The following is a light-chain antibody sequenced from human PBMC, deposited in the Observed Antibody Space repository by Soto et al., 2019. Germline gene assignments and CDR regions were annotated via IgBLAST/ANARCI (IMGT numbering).Light chain of an antibody. J-gene: IGKJ1*01. Sequence: EMRGTQSPATLSMSPGGRATLSCRTSESISRNLAWYQQKLGQAPRLLIYGASTRATGVPDRFTGSGSGTDFTLTISRQEPEDFAVYYCQQYGSSRTFGQGTKVDIK. V-gene: IGKV3-20*01. CDR1: ESISRN. CDR3: QQYGSSRT. CDR2: GAS.